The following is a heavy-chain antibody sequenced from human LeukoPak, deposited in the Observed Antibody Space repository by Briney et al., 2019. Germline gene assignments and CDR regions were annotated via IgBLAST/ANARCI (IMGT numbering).Heavy chain of an antibody. D-gene: IGHD5-24*01. V-gene: IGHV3-21*03. Sequence: GGSLRLSCAASGFTFSSYSMNWVRQAPGKGLEWVSSISSSSSYIYYADSVKGRFTISRDNAKNSLYLQMNSLKTEDTAVYYCAPAGGDGYNPELGGQGTLVTVSS. J-gene: IGHJ4*02. CDR1: GFTFSSYS. CDR2: ISSSSSYI. CDR3: APAGGDGYNPEL.